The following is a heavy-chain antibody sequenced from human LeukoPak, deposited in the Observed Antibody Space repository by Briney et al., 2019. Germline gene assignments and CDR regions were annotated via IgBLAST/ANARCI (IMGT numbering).Heavy chain of an antibody. Sequence: SETLSLTCTVSGVSISSHYWSWIRQPPGKGPEWIGYIYDSVSTNYNPSLKSRVTLSVDPSKNQFSLKMSSVTAADTAVYYCARAEYADYDFWSGSRDHYYYYYMDVWGKGTTVTVSS. CDR1: GVSISSHY. CDR3: ARAEYADYDFWSGSRDHYYYYYMDV. D-gene: IGHD3-3*01. CDR2: IYDSVST. J-gene: IGHJ6*03. V-gene: IGHV4-59*11.